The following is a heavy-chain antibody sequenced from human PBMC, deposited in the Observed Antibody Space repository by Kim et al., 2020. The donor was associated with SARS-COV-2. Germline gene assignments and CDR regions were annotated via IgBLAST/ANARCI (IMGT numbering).Heavy chain of an antibody. CDR3: ARGDNWTFDY. V-gene: IGHV3-7*01. J-gene: IGHJ4*02. D-gene: IGHD1-1*01. CDR1: GFTFSYSW. Sequence: GGSLRLSCAASGFTFSYSWLSWVRQAPGKGLEWVACIKPDGSETYYVDSVKGRFTISRDNAKNSLYLQMNSLRVEDSAVYYCARGDNWTFDYWGLGTLVT. CDR2: IKPDGSET.